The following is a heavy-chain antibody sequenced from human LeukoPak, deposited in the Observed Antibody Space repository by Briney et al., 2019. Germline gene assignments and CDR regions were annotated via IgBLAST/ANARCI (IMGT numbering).Heavy chain of an antibody. D-gene: IGHD3-10*02. Sequence: GGSLRLSCAASGFTFSTYAMSWVRQAPGKGLEWVSTISGSGYTTYYADSVKGRFTISRDNPKNTLYLQMNSLRAEDTAIYYCAELGITMIGGVWGKGATVTISS. CDR3: AELGITMIGGV. CDR1: GFTFSTYA. V-gene: IGHV3-23*01. J-gene: IGHJ6*04. CDR2: ISGSGYTT.